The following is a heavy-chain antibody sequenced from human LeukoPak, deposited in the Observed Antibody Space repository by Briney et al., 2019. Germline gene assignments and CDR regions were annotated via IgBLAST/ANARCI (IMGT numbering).Heavy chain of an antibody. V-gene: IGHV4-38-2*01. D-gene: IGHD6-19*01. Sequence: TSETLSLTCAVSGYSISSGYYWGWIRQPPGKGLEWIGSIYHSGSTYYNPSLKSRVTISVDTSKNQFSLKLSSVTAADTAVYYCARGSGIAVAGTKHWFDPWGQGTLVTVSS. J-gene: IGHJ5*02. CDR2: IYHSGST. CDR3: ARGSGIAVAGTKHWFDP. CDR1: GYSISSGYY.